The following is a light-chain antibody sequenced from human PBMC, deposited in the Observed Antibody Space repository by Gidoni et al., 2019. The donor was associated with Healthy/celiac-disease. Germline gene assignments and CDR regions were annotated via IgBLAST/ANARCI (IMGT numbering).Light chain of an antibody. J-gene: IGKJ1*01. Sequence: DIQMTQSPSTLSASVGGRVTITCRASQSISSWLAWYQPKPGNAPQLLIYDASSLESGVPSRFSGSGSGTEFTLTISSLQPDDFATYYCQHYNSYWTFXXXTKVEIK. CDR3: QHYNSYWT. CDR1: QSISSW. CDR2: DAS. V-gene: IGKV1-5*01.